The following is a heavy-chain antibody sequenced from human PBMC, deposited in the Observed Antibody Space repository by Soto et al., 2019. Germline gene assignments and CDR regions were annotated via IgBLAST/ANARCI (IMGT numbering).Heavy chain of an antibody. CDR3: ASIFISADGFDI. CDR2: IYYSGST. D-gene: IGHD2-21*01. V-gene: IGHV4-30-4*01. CDR1: GGSISSGDHN. J-gene: IGHJ3*02. Sequence: QVQLQESGPGLVKPSQTLSLTCTVSGGSISSGDHNWSWIRQPPGKGLEWIGYIYYSGSTYYNPSLKSRLTISVDTSKNQFSLKLSSVTASDTAVYYCASIFISADGFDIWGQGTMVTVSS.